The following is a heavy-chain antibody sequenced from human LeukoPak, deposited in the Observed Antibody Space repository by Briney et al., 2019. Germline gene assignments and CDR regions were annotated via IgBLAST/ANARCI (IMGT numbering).Heavy chain of an antibody. D-gene: IGHD2-15*01. CDR1: GYTFTSYG. CDR3: ARDLGYCSGGSCYSHDAFDI. CDR2: ISAYNGNT. Sequence: GASVKVSCKASGYTFTSYGISWVRQAPGRGLEWMGWISAYNGNTNYAQKLQGRVTMTTDTSTSTAYMELRSLRSDDTAVYYCARDLGYCSGGSCYSHDAFDIWGQGTMVTVSS. V-gene: IGHV1-18*01. J-gene: IGHJ3*02.